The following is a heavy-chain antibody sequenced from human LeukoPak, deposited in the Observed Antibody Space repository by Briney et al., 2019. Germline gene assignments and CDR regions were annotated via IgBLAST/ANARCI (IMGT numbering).Heavy chain of an antibody. CDR3: AKEIGSSGYWGAFDI. J-gene: IGHJ3*02. CDR2: ISSSGSTI. V-gene: IGHV3-11*01. Sequence: GSLRLSCAASGFTFSDYYMSWIRQAPGKGLEWVSYISSSGSTIYYADSVKGRFTISRDNAKNSLYLQMSSLRAEDTAVYYCAKEIGSSGYWGAFDIWGQGTKVTVSS. D-gene: IGHD3-22*01. CDR1: GFTFSDYY.